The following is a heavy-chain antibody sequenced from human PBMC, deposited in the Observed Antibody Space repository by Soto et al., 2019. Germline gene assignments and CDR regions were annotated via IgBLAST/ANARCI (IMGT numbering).Heavy chain of an antibody. CDR2: IYPGDSDT. D-gene: IGHD2-15*01. J-gene: IGHJ6*02. CDR1: GYRFSSSW. CDR3: ASTPMRWELQNYYYYGMDV. V-gene: IGHV5-51*01. Sequence: PGESLKISCKGSGYRFSSSWIAWVRQLPGKGLEWMGFIYPGDSDTRYNPSFQGQVTISADKSSAITFVQWSSLKASDTAMYYCASTPMRWELQNYYYYGMDVWGQGTTVTVSS.